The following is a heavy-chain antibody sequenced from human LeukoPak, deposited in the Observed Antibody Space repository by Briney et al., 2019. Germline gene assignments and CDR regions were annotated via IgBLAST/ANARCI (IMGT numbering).Heavy chain of an antibody. CDR2: INHSGST. Sequence: SETLSLTCAVYGGSFSGYYWSWIRQPPGKGLEWIGEINHSGSTNYNPSLKSRVTISVDTSKNQFSLKLSSATAADTAVYYCARESSSGVDYWGQGTLVTVSS. J-gene: IGHJ4*02. CDR1: GGSFSGYY. CDR3: ARESSSGVDY. V-gene: IGHV4-34*01. D-gene: IGHD3-22*01.